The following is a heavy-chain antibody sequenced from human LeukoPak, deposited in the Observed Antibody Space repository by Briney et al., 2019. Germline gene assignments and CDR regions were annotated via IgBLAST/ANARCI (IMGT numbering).Heavy chain of an antibody. CDR3: ARGRVPENY. CDR1: GESFSGYY. CDR2: INHSGST. V-gene: IGHV4-34*01. Sequence: SETLSLTCAVYGESFSGYYWSWIRQSPGKGLEWIGEINHSGSTNYNPSLKSRVTISVDTSKNEFSLKLSSVTAADTAVYYCARGRVPENYWGQGTLVTVSS. D-gene: IGHD2-2*01. J-gene: IGHJ4*02.